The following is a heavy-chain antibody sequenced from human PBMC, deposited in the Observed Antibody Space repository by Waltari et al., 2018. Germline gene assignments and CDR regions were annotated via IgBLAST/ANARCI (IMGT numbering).Heavy chain of an antibody. D-gene: IGHD1-1*01. CDR3: ARGINESFEP. J-gene: IGHJ5*02. CDR1: GFTFSNYA. CDR2: SNSGGEST. Sequence: EVQVLESGGGLAQPGGSLRLSCAASGFTFSNYAMRWVRQAPGKGLECVSGSNSGGESTAYVDSVKGRFTISRDNSKNTLYLQMNSLRVEDTALYYCARGINESFEPWGQGTLVTVSS. V-gene: IGHV3-23*01.